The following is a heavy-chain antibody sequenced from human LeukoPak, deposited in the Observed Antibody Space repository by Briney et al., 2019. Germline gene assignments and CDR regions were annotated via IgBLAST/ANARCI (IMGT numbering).Heavy chain of an antibody. CDR3: ARLPSRVVVVPAATFDY. CDR1: GYSFTSYW. V-gene: IGHV5-51*01. J-gene: IGHJ4*02. CDR2: IYPGDSDT. Sequence: GESLRISCKGSGYSFTSYWIGWVRQMPGKGLEWMGIIYPGDSDTRYSPSFQGQVTISADKSISTAYLQWSSLKASDTAMYYCARLPSRVVVVPAATFDYWGQGTLVTVSS. D-gene: IGHD2-2*01.